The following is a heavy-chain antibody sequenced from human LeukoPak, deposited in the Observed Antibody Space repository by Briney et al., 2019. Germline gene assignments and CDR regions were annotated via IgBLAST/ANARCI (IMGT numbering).Heavy chain of an antibody. CDR3: ARGGITIFGVVIIRDYYGMDV. V-gene: IGHV1-3*01. CDR1: GYTFTSYG. D-gene: IGHD3-3*01. CDR2: INAGNGNT. J-gene: IGHJ6*02. Sequence: GASVKVSCKASGYTFTSYGISWVRQAPGQRLEWMGWINAGNGNTKYSQKFQGRVTITRDTSASTAYMEVSSLRSEDTAVYYCARGGITIFGVVIIRDYYGMDVWGQGTTVTVSS.